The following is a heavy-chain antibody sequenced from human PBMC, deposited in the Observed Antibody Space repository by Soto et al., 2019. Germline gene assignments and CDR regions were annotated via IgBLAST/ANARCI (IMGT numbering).Heavy chain of an antibody. D-gene: IGHD1-1*01. CDR2: ISDSGGRT. CDR1: GFTFSSSA. J-gene: IGHJ5*02. CDR3: AKSLNINWKNWFDP. Sequence: EEQLLESGGGLVQPGESLRLSCAASGFTFSSSAMNWVRQAPGKGLEWVSIISDSGGRTYYADSVRGRFTISRDNSKSTLYLKMNSLRAEDTAVYYCAKSLNINWKNWFDPWGQGTLVTVSS. V-gene: IGHV3-23*01.